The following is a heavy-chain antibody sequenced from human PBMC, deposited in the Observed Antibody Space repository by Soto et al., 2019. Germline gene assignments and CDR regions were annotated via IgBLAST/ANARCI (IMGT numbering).Heavy chain of an antibody. CDR3: ARGADYDSSGIRLNWFDP. CDR1: GFSFNEFI. CDR2: IRSRAYTGTT. Sequence: GGSLRLSCKGSGFSFNEFIMNWFRQAPGKGLEWVGLIRSRAYTGTTEYAASARGRLTISRDDSQSIAYLQMNSLRDEDTAVYYCARGADYDSSGIRLNWFDPWGQGTLVTVSS. V-gene: IGHV3-49*03. J-gene: IGHJ5*02. D-gene: IGHD3-22*01.